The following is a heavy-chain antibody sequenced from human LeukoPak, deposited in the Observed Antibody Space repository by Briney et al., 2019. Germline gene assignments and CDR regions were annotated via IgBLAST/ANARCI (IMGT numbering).Heavy chain of an antibody. Sequence: GASVEVSCKASGYTFTSYYMHWVRQAPGQGLEWMGIINPSGGSTSYAQEFQGRVTMTRDTSTSTVYMELSSLRSEDTAVYYCARDARFYYDRSGYYYPLWFDPWGQGTLVTVSS. V-gene: IGHV1-46*01. D-gene: IGHD3-22*01. CDR1: GYTFTSYY. J-gene: IGHJ5*02. CDR3: ARDARFYYDRSGYYYPLWFDP. CDR2: INPSGGST.